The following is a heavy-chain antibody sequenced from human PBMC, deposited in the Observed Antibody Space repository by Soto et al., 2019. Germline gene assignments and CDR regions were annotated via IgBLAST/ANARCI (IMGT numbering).Heavy chain of an antibody. CDR3: ARGPPYYDFWSGYPWDYYYYGMDV. J-gene: IGHJ6*02. D-gene: IGHD3-3*01. V-gene: IGHV1-8*01. Sequence: GASVKVSCKASGYTFTSYDINWVRQATGQGLEWMGWMNPNSGNTGYAQKFQGRVTMTRNTSISTAYMELSSLRSEDTAVYYCARGPPYYDFWSGYPWDYYYYGMDVWGQGTTVTVSS. CDR2: MNPNSGNT. CDR1: GYTFTSYD.